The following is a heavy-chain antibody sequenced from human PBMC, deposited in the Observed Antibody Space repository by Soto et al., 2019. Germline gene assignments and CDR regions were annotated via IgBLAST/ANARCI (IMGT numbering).Heavy chain of an antibody. CDR2: IIPSYDRT. J-gene: IGHJ4*02. CDR1: GGTFSSYA. CDR3: ARDPSNDYGGDTFDY. D-gene: IGHD4-17*01. V-gene: IGHV1-69*04. Sequence: ASVKVSCKASGGTFSSYAIHWVRQAPGRGLEWLGKIIPSYDRTNYAQKFQGRVTVTADTYTTTAYMELSSLRSDDTAVYYCARDPSNDYGGDTFDYWGQGILVTVSS.